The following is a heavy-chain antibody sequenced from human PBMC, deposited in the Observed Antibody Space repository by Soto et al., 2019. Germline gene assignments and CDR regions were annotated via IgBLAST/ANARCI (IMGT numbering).Heavy chain of an antibody. Sequence: EVQLVESGGGLVQPGGSLRLSCAASGFTFSSYSMNWVRQAPGTGLEWVSYISSSSTTIYYADSVKGRFTISRDNAKNSLYLQIKSLRYEDTAVYYCASPLMVYAIGSEYWGQVTLVTVSS. V-gene: IGHV3-48*02. J-gene: IGHJ4*02. CDR1: GFTFSSYS. D-gene: IGHD2-8*01. CDR2: ISSSSTTI. CDR3: ASPLMVYAIGSEY.